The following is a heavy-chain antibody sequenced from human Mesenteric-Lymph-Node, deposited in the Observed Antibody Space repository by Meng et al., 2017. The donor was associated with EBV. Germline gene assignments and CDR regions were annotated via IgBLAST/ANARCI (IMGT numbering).Heavy chain of an antibody. CDR3: ARGELLWDY. Sequence: QGQRQESGPGLVKPSQTLSLTCTGSGDSISRCEYFWSWIRQPPGKGLEWIGYMDYRGSTFYNPSLKSRVTISVDTSKNQFSLKLSSVTAADTAVYFCARGELLWDYWGQGTLVTVSS. CDR1: GDSISRCEYF. D-gene: IGHD2-2*01. V-gene: IGHV4-30-4*01. J-gene: IGHJ4*02. CDR2: MDYRGST.